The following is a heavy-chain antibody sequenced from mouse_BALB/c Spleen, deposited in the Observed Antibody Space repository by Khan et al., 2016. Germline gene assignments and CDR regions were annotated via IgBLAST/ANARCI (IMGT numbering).Heavy chain of an antibody. D-gene: IGHD1-1*01. J-gene: IGHJ3*01. CDR1: GFTFTDYY. V-gene: IGHV7-3*02. Sequence: EVELVESGGGLVQPGGSLRLSCATSGFTFTDYYMSWVRQPPGKALEWLGFIRNKANGYTTEYSASVKGRFTISRDNSQSILYLQMNTLRAEDSATYYCARGRLRGGFAYGGQGTLVTVSA. CDR3: ARGRLRGGFAY. CDR2: IRNKANGYTT.